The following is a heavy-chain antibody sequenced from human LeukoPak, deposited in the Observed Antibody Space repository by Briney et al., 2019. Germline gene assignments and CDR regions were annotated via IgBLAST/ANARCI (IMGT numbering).Heavy chain of an antibody. J-gene: IGHJ4*02. Sequence: ASVKVSCKASGYTFTSFGISWVRQAPGQGLEWMGWSSAYSGGTNYAQKFQGRVTMTRDTSISTAYMELSRLRSDDTAVYYCARQRYTAMVKGTLNYWGQGTLVTVSS. CDR3: ARQRYTAMVKGTLNY. CDR2: SSAYSGGT. V-gene: IGHV1-2*02. D-gene: IGHD5-18*01. CDR1: GYTFTSFG.